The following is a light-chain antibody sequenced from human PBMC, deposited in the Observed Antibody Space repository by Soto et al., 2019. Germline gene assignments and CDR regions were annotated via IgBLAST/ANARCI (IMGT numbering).Light chain of an antibody. Sequence: ESVLTQSPGTLSLSPGERATLSCRASQSVSSSYLAWYQQKPGQAPRLLIYGASNRATGIPDRFSGSGSGTDFTLTISRLEPEDCAVYYCQQYGSSLWTFGQGTKVELK. J-gene: IGKJ1*01. CDR3: QQYGSSLWT. CDR2: GAS. V-gene: IGKV3-20*01. CDR1: QSVSSSY.